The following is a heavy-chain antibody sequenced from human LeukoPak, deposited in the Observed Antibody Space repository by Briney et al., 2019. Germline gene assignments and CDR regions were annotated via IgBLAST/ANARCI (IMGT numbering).Heavy chain of an antibody. D-gene: IGHD3-22*01. CDR3: ARFTDYYDSSGYYLYYFDY. Sequence: KPSETLSLTCAVSGYSISSGYYWGWIRQPPGKGLEWIGSIYHGGSTYYNPSLKSRVTISVDTSKNQFSLKLSSVTAADTAVYYCARFTDYYDSSGYYLYYFDYWGQGTLVTVSS. CDR1: GYSISSGYY. V-gene: IGHV4-38-2*01. J-gene: IGHJ4*02. CDR2: IYHGGST.